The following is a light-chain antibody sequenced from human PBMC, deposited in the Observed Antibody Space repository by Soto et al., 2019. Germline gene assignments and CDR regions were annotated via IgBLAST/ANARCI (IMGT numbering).Light chain of an antibody. CDR1: QSISSY. J-gene: IGKJ4*02. Sequence: DIQMTQSPSSLSASVGDRVTITCRASQSISSYLNWYQQKPGKAPKLLIHAAFRLQSGVPSRFSGCGSWTDFTLTISSLQPEDFATYYCQQSYSTLVTFGGGTKVELK. CDR2: AAF. V-gene: IGKV1-39*01. CDR3: QQSYSTLVT.